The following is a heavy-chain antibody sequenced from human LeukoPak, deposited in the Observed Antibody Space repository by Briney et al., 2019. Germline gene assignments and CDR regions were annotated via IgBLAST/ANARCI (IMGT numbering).Heavy chain of an antibody. D-gene: IGHD2-2*02. CDR1: GGSISSYY. J-gene: IGHJ4*02. CDR3: ASTILGYYFDY. Sequence: PSETLSLTCTVSGGSISSYYWSWIRQPPGKGLEWIGYIYYSGSTNYNPSLKSRVTISVDTSKNQFSLKLSSVTAADTAVYYCASTILGYYFDYWGQGTLVTVSS. V-gene: IGHV4-59*01. CDR2: IYYSGST.